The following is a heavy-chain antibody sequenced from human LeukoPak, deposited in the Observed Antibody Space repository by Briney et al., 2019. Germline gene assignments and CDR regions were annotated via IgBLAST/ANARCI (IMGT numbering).Heavy chain of an antibody. D-gene: IGHD4-23*01. CDR2: IYHSGST. V-gene: IGHV4-38-2*02. J-gene: IGHJ5*02. Sequence: SETLPLTRTVSGYSISSGYYWGWIRQPPGKGLEWIGSIYHSGSTYYNPSLKSRVTISVDTSKNQFSLKLSSVTAADTAVYYCARAVGGNSPNWFDPWGQGTLVTVSS. CDR1: GYSISSGYY. CDR3: ARAVGGNSPNWFDP.